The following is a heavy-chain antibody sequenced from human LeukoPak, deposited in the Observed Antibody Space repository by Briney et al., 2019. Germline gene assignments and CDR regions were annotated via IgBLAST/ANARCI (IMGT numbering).Heavy chain of an antibody. J-gene: IGHJ5*02. CDR3: ARHPYYYDNSGYLDL. CDR2: IFPGDSDI. Sequence: GESLKISCQGSEYSFTSYWIGWVRQLPGKGLEWMGIIFPGDSDIRYSPSFQGHVTISADKSITTAYLQWSSLKASDTAMYYCARHPYYYDNSGYLDLWGQGTLVTVSS. CDR1: EYSFTSYW. V-gene: IGHV5-51*01. D-gene: IGHD3-22*01.